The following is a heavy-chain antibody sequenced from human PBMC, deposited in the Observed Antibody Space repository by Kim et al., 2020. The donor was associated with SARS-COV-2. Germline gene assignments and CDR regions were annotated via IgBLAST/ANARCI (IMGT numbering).Heavy chain of an antibody. CDR1: GFTFSNYW. CDR2: INQDGSEK. V-gene: IGHV3-7*01. D-gene: IGHD1-26*01. J-gene: IGHJ4*02. Sequence: GGSLRLSCAASGFTFSNYWMSWVRQAPGKGLEWVANINQDGSEKYYVDSVKGRFTISRDNAKNSLYLLMNSLRAEDTAVYYCRRGGSWGDCWGQGTLVTVSS. CDR3: RRGGSWGDC.